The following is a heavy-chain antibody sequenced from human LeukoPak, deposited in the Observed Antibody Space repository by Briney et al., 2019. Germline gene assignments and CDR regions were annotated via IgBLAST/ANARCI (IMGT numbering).Heavy chain of an antibody. Sequence: GGSLRLSCAAFGFTFTTYDMHWVRQTLGKGLEWVSGIDTAGDAYYPGSAVGRFTISRENAKNSLYLQMNSLRAGDTAVYYCARYSGSHNWYFDLWGRGTLVTVSS. J-gene: IGHJ2*01. V-gene: IGHV3-13*01. CDR1: GFTFTTYD. D-gene: IGHD1-26*01. CDR3: ARYSGSHNWYFDL. CDR2: IDTAGDA.